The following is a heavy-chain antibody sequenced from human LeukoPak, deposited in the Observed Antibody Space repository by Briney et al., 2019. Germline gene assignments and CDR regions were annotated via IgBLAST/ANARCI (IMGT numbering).Heavy chain of an antibody. V-gene: IGHV3-53*01. CDR2: IDIDGIT. CDR1: GFNVSAHF. J-gene: IGHJ5*01. Sequence: GGSLRLSCEVSGFNVSAHFMTWVRQAPGKGLAWVSAIDIDGITDYTDSVEGRFTVSSDISKNTLYLQMHSLRTEDTAVYYCAREMGCLQCDSWGQGTLVSVSS. CDR3: AREMGCLQCDS. D-gene: IGHD5-24*01.